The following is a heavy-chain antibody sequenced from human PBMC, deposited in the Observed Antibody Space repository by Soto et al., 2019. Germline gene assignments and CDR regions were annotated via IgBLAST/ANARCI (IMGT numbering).Heavy chain of an antibody. CDR3: AKAPEPAGYGDYWESAFDI. D-gene: IGHD4-17*01. CDR2: ISYDGSNK. CDR1: GFTFSSYG. J-gene: IGHJ3*02. V-gene: IGHV3-30*18. Sequence: QVQLVESGGGVVQPGRSLRLSCAASGFTFSSYGMHWVRQAPGKGLEWVAVISYDGSNKYYAAAVKGRFTISRDNSKNTLYLQMNSLRAEDTAVYYCAKAPEPAGYGDYWESAFDIWGQGTMVTVSS.